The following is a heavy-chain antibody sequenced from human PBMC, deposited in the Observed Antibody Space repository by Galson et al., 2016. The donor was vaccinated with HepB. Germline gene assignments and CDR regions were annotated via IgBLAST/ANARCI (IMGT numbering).Heavy chain of an antibody. CDR1: GYTFTNYD. D-gene: IGHD1-26*01. CDR3: AKTPPRGAIDF. J-gene: IGHJ4*02. Sequence: SVKVSCKASGYTFTNYDINWVRQAAGQGPEWVGWMRPSNDHRGYAQKFQGRVTMTADTSVNTAYLELSSLGPEDTAIYYCAKTPPRGAIDFWGQGTLVTVSS. V-gene: IGHV1-8*01. CDR2: MRPSNDHR.